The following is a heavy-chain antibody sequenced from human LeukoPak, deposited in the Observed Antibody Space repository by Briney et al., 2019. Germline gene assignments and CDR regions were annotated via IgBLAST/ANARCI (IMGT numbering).Heavy chain of an antibody. J-gene: IGHJ4*02. CDR1: GGSISRYY. CDR2: IFDSGST. V-gene: IGHV4-59*01. D-gene: IGHD6-19*01. Sequence: SETLSLTCTVSGGSISRYYWNWIRQPPGKGLEWIGHIFDSGSTNYNPSLKSRVTISVDTSKKQFSLKLTSVTAADTAVYFCARHAVYAGSGWAFDYWGQGTLVTVFS. CDR3: ARHAVYAGSGWAFDY.